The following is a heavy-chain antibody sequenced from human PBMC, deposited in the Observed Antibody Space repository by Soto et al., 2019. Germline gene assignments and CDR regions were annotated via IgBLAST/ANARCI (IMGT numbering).Heavy chain of an antibody. CDR1: GFTFSDSA. D-gene: IGHD3-16*01. CDR2: IRNKANNYAT. J-gene: IGHJ5*02. V-gene: IGHV3-73*01. Sequence: GGSLRLSCSASGFTFSDSALRWVRQASGQGLEWVGRIRNKANNYATAYGASVRGRFSISRDDSKNTAFLQMNSLKTEGTAVYYCTASADDTFLHHWAQGSLVTVSS. CDR3: TASADDTFLHH.